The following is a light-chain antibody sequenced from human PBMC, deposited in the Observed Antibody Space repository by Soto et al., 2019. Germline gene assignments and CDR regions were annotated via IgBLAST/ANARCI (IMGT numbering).Light chain of an antibody. CDR1: QGISSY. V-gene: IGKV1-8*01. J-gene: IGKJ1*01. Sequence: AIRMTQSPSSLSASTGDRVTITCRASQGISSYLAWYQQKPGKAPKLLIYAASTLQSGVPSRFSGSGSGTDFTLTISCLQSEDFPTYYCQQYYSYPRTFGQGTKMEIK. CDR3: QQYYSYPRT. CDR2: AAS.